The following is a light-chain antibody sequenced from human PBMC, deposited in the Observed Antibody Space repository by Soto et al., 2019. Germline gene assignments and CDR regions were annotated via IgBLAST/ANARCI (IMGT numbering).Light chain of an antibody. CDR1: QSVGSN. CDR3: QQYNNRPTWT. J-gene: IGKJ1*01. CDR2: GAS. V-gene: IGKV3-15*01. Sequence: EIVMTQSPATLSVSPGERATLSCRSSQSVGSNLALYQQKPGQAPRLLMYGASTRATGIPARFSGSGSGAEFTLTIRSLQSEDFAVYYCQQYNNRPTWTFGQGTKVEIK.